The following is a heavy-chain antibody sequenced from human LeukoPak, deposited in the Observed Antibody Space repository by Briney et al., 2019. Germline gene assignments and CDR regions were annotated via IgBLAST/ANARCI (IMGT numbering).Heavy chain of an antibody. D-gene: IGHD3-16*01. CDR3: ARERPMLTFGGVTHGSGGFDI. CDR1: GFTFSSYW. J-gene: IGHJ3*02. Sequence: GGSLRLSCAASGFTFSSYWMSWVRQTPEKGLEWVANIKHDGSEKYYVDSVEGRFTISRDNAKNSLYLQMNSLRAEDTAVYYCARERPMLTFGGVTHGSGGFDIWGQGTMVTVSS. CDR2: IKHDGSEK. V-gene: IGHV3-7*01.